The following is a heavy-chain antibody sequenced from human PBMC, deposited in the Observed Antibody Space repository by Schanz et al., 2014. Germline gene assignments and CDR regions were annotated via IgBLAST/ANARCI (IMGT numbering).Heavy chain of an antibody. CDR3: ARGDISGYNGGLMDT. D-gene: IGHD5-12*01. J-gene: IGHJ5*02. CDR2: IYDSGNT. V-gene: IGHV4-34*01. CDR1: GGSFSGYY. Sequence: QVQLQQWGAGLLKPSETLSLTCAVDGGSFSGYYWNWIRQHPGKGLEWIGYIYDSGNTYYNPSLKSRVTISRDNSNNQLSLKVSSVTAADTAIYYCARGDISGYNGGLMDTWGQGTLVTVSS.